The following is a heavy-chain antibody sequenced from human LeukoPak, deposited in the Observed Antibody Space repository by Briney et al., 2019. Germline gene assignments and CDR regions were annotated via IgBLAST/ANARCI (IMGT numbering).Heavy chain of an antibody. CDR1: GCTLGDYA. D-gene: IGHD5-12*01. CDR2: IRSKAYGGTP. Sequence: GGSLRLSCTASGCTLGDYAMNWIRQAPGKGLEGVGFIRSKAYGGTPEYAASVKGRFSISRDDSKSIAYLQMNSLKTEDTAVYYCSRSGGGYDYVDYWGQGTLVTVS. CDR3: SRSGGGYDYVDY. J-gene: IGHJ4*02. V-gene: IGHV3-49*03.